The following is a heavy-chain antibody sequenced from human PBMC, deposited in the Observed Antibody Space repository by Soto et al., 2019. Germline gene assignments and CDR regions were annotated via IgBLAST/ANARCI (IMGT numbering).Heavy chain of an antibody. J-gene: IGHJ5*02. CDR2: ISYDGSSK. Sequence: GGSLRLSCAASGFTFSSYAMHWVRQAPGKGLEWVAVISYDGSSKYYADSVKGRFTISRDNSKNTLYLQMNSLRAEDTAVYYCARETLPPWGQGTLVTVSS. CDR3: ARETLPP. V-gene: IGHV3-30-3*01. CDR1: GFTFSSYA.